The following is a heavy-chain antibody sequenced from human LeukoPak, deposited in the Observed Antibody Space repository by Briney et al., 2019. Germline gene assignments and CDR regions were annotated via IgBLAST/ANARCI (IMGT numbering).Heavy chain of an antibody. D-gene: IGHD3-16*01. V-gene: IGHV4-39*01. CDR1: GVSISSSSYY. J-gene: IGHJ5*02. CDR2: IYYSGST. CDR3: ARQLGDYVWGSYGYWFDP. Sequence: SETLSLTCTVSGVSISSSSYYWGWIRQPPGKGLEWIGSIYYSGSTYYNPSLKSRVTISVDTSKNQFSLKLSSVTAADTAVYYCARQLGDYVWGSYGYWFDPWGQGTPVTVSS.